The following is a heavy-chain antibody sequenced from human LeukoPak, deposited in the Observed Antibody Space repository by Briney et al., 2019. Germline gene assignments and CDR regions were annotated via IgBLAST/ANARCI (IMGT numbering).Heavy chain of an antibody. CDR2: VSYDGTTK. D-gene: IGHD6-13*01. CDR3: AKNGVSAAEGGLGGADV. J-gene: IGHJ6*02. CDR1: GFTFRNYG. Sequence: PGGSLRLSCAASGFTFRNYGIHWVRQAPGKGLEWVAVVSYDGTTKYYADSVKGRFTISRDNSKNTLYLQMNSLGPEDTAVYYCAKNGVSAAEGGLGGADVWGQGTTVTVSS. V-gene: IGHV3-30*18.